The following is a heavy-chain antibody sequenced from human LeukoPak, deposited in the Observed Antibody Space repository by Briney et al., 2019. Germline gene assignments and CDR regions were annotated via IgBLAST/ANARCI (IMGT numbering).Heavy chain of an antibody. CDR1: GYLFINYG. J-gene: IGHJ4*02. D-gene: IGHD6-19*01. V-gene: IGHV1-18*01. CDR3: ARTSGVSVAGSPYYFDF. Sequence: ASVWVSCKASGYLFINYGISWLRQAPGQGLECMGWISPYSGNTDYAQKLQGRVTMTTDTSTTTAYMELRSLRFDDTAVYYCARTSGVSVAGSPYYFDFWGQGTLVTVSS. CDR2: ISPYSGNT.